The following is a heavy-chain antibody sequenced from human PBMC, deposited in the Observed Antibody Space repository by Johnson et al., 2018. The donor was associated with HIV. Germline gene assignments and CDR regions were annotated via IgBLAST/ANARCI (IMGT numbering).Heavy chain of an antibody. CDR3: ANLSTYGSGAFDI. CDR1: GFTFSSYA. D-gene: IGHD3-10*01. CDR2: ISGSDGNT. J-gene: IGHJ3*02. Sequence: MLLVESGGGLVQPGGSLRLSCVASGFTFSSYAMNWVRQAPGKGLEWVSGISGSDGNTYYTDSGKVRFTISRDNSKNTLYLQMTSLRAEDTAVYYCANLSTYGSGAFDIWGQGTMVTVSS. V-gene: IGHV3-23*04.